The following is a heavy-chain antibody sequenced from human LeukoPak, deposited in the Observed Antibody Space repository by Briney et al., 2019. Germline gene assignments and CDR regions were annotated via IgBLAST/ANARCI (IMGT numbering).Heavy chain of an antibody. CDR2: ISGSGGST. Sequence: PGGSLRLSCAASGFTFSSYAMSWVRQAPGKGLEWVSAISGSGGSTYYADSVKGRFTISSDNSKNTLYLQMNGLRAEHTAVYYCAKGGYCSSTSCYWRRMDNIDYWGQGTLVTVSS. J-gene: IGHJ4*02. CDR1: GFTFSSYA. CDR3: AKGGYCSSTSCYWRRMDNIDY. D-gene: IGHD2-2*01. V-gene: IGHV3-23*01.